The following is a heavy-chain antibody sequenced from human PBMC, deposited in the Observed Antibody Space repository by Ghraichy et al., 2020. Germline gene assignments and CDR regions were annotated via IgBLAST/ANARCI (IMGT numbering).Heavy chain of an antibody. J-gene: IGHJ4*02. Sequence: GESLNISCAASGFTFSSYAMHWVRQAPGKGMEYVSALSSNGGSTYYANSVKGRFTISIDNSKNTLYLQMGSLRAEDMAVYYCAREGGYSGYGSFDYWGQGTLVTVSS. D-gene: IGHD5-12*01. V-gene: IGHV3-64*01. CDR2: LSSNGGST. CDR3: AREGGYSGYGSFDY. CDR1: GFTFSSYA.